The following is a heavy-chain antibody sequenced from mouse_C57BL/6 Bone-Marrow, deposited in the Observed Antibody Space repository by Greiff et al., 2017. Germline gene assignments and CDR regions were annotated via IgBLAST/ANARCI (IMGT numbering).Heavy chain of an antibody. CDR3: ALYYYGSSYYFDV. CDR2: INPNNGGT. J-gene: IGHJ1*03. V-gene: IGHV1-18*01. Sequence: EVKLMESGPELVKPGASVKIPCKASGYTFTDYNMDWVKQSHGKSLEWIGDINPNNGGTIYNQKFKGKATLTVDKSSSTAYMELRSLTSEDTAVYYCALYYYGSSYYFDVWGTGTTVTVSS. D-gene: IGHD1-1*01. CDR1: GYTFTDYN.